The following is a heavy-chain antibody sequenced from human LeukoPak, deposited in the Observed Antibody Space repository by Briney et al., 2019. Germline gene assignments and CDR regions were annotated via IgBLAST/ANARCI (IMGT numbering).Heavy chain of an antibody. CDR1: GFTFSPYT. CDR3: ARARTYDSSGPYYYYYAMDV. CDR2: ISSTSGYM. J-gene: IGHJ6*02. D-gene: IGHD3-22*01. V-gene: IGHV3-21*01. Sequence: PGGSLRLSCAASGFTFSPYTMNWVRQAPGKGLEWVSSISSTSGYMCYADSVKGRFTISRDNAENSLYLQMNSLRAEDTAVYYCARARTYDSSGPYYYYYAMDVWGQGTTVTVSS.